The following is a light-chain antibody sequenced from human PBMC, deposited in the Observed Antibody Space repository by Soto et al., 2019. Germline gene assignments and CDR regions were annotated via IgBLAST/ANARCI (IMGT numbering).Light chain of an antibody. Sequence: DIQMTQSPSTLSGSVGDRVTITFRASQGISSWLAWYQQKPGKAPKLLIHAASNLETGVPSRFSGSGSGTAFSFTISSLQPEDLATYYCQQYDSLVTFGQGTRLEIK. V-gene: IGKV1-33*01. CDR3: QQYDSLVT. J-gene: IGKJ5*01. CDR2: AAS. CDR1: QGISSW.